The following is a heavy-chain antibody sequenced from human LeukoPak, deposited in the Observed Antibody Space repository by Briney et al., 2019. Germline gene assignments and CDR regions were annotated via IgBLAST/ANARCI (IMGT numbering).Heavy chain of an antibody. D-gene: IGHD1-26*01. CDR3: ARGVRGNFPSNWFDP. CDR1: GYTFSSYD. J-gene: IGHJ5*02. V-gene: IGHV1-8*01. Sequence: ASVKVSCKASGYTFSSYDINWVRQATGQGLEWMGRMNPENGDAQYAQRFQGRVTMTRDTSISTAYMGLSSLRSEDTALYYCARGVRGNFPSNWFDPWGQGTQVTVSS. CDR2: MNPENGDA.